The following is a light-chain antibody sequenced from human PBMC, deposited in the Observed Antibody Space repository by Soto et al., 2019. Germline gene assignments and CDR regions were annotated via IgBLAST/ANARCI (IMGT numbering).Light chain of an antibody. Sequence: QSALTQPASVSGSPGQSITISCTGTSTDVGAYKYVSWYQQHPGKAPKLIIYDVSNRPSGVSNRFSGSKSGNTASLTISGLQAEDEADYFCDSYTTSSSWVFGGGNKVTVL. CDR1: STDVGAYKY. CDR2: DVS. V-gene: IGLV2-14*01. J-gene: IGLJ3*02. CDR3: DSYTTSSSWV.